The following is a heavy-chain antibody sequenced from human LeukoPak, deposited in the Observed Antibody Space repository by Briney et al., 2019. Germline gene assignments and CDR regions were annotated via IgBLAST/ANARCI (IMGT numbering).Heavy chain of an antibody. CDR1: GFTFSNYG. D-gene: IGHD2-2*01. Sequence: GGSLRLSCAASGFTFSNYGMSWVRQAPGKGLEWVSAISGSGVTTYYADSVKGRFTISRDNSKHTLYLQMDSLRAEDTAVYYCSKWKAIVLVPAARSPIDYWGQGTLVTVSS. CDR3: SKWKAIVLVPAARSPIDY. J-gene: IGHJ4*02. CDR2: ISGSGVTT. V-gene: IGHV3-23*01.